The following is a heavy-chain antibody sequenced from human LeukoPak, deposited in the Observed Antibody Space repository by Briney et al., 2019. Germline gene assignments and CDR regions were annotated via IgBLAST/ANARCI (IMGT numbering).Heavy chain of an antibody. Sequence: PGGSLRLSCAASGFTFSSFAMTWVRQAPGKGLEWVSSIIGTGGSTFYADSVKGRFTISRDNSKNTLYLQMNSLRDEDTAVYYCAEGTMVRGVMNHWGQGTLVTVSS. J-gene: IGHJ5*02. CDR3: AEGTMVRGVMNH. V-gene: IGHV3-23*01. D-gene: IGHD3-10*01. CDR2: IIGTGGST. CDR1: GFTFSSFA.